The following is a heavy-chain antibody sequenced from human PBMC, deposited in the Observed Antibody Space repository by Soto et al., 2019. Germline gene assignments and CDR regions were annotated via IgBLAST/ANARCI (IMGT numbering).Heavy chain of an antibody. D-gene: IGHD3-3*01. CDR2: INAGNGNT. CDR1: GYTFTSYA. Sequence: GASVKVSCKASGYTFTSYAMHWVRQAPGQRLEWMGWINAGNGNTKYSQKFQGRVTITRDTSASTAYMELSSLRSEDTAVYYCARSTIFGVVIINGPLDYWGQGTLVTAPQ. V-gene: IGHV1-3*01. CDR3: ARSTIFGVVIINGPLDY. J-gene: IGHJ4*02.